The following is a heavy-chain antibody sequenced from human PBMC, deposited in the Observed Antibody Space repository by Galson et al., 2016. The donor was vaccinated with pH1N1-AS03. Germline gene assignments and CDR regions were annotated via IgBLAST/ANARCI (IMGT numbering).Heavy chain of an antibody. Sequence: SVKVSCKASGYTFTNYGVSWVRQAPGQGLEWMGGISSFNGYTTYAQKLQDRVTMTRDTSTSTAYMELRSLRSEDTAVYFCARDAAYYYGMDVWGQGTTVIFS. V-gene: IGHV1-18*01. D-gene: IGHD6-25*01. CDR3: ARDAAYYYGMDV. J-gene: IGHJ6*02. CDR2: ISSFNGYT. CDR1: GYTFTNYG.